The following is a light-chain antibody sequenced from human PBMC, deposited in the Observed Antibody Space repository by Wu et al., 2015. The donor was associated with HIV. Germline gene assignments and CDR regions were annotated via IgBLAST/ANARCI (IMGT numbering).Light chain of an antibody. V-gene: IGKV3-15*01. J-gene: IGKJ1*01. CDR2: GAS. Sequence: EVALIQFPDTLSLSPGERATLSCRASQSVDTFLGWYQQRPGQAPRLLIYGASTRATGIPARFSGSGSGTEFTLTISSLQSEDFAVYYCQQYNNWPPWTFGQGTKVEIK. CDR1: QSVDTF. CDR3: QQYNNWPPWT.